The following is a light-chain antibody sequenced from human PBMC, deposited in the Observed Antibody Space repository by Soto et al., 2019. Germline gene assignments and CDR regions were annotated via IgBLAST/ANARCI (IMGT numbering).Light chain of an antibody. Sequence: IQLTQSPSSLSASVVDRVTITCRASQSISSWLAWYQQKPGKAPKLLIYDVFSLASGVPSRFSGSGSETEFTLTISSLQPDDSATYYCQQYNTFWTFGQGTKVDIK. CDR3: QQYNTFWT. CDR2: DVF. V-gene: IGKV1-5*01. J-gene: IGKJ1*01. CDR1: QSISSW.